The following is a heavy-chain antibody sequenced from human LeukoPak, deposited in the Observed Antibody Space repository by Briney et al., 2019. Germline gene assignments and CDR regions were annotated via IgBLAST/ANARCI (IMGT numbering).Heavy chain of an antibody. Sequence: GGSLRLSCAASGFTVSSKYMSWVRQAPGRGLEWVSVIYDDSSTFYAGSVKGRFTISRDNSKNTLYLQMNSLRAEDTAVYYCARDYNCGGDCPTPTDYYYYGMDVWGQGTTVTVSS. CDR1: GFTVSSKY. D-gene: IGHD2-21*02. CDR3: ARDYNCGGDCPTPTDYYYYGMDV. CDR2: IYDDSST. J-gene: IGHJ6*02. V-gene: IGHV3-66*01.